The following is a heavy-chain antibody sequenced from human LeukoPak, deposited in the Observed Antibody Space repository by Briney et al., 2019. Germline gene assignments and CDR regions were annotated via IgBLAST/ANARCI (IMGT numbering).Heavy chain of an antibody. J-gene: IGHJ4*02. CDR1: GGTLNSFY. Sequence: SETLSLTCTVSGGTLNSFYWTWIRQPPGKGLDYMGYVYYTGSTKYNPSLKSRVTISEDTSNNQFSLKLNSVTAADTAVYYCARWNAVTTPIDYWGQGILVAVSS. CDR2: VYYTGST. CDR3: ARWNAVTTPIDY. V-gene: IGHV4-59*08. D-gene: IGHD4-17*01.